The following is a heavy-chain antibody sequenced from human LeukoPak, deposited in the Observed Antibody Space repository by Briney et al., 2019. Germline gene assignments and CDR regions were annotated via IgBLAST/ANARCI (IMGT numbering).Heavy chain of an antibody. CDR1: GGSISSYY. D-gene: IGHD3-22*01. V-gene: IGHV4-59*01. J-gene: IGHJ3*02. Sequence: SETLSLTCTVSGGSISSYYWSWIRQPPGKGLEWIGYIYYSGSTNYNPSLKSRVTISVGTSKKQFSLKLSSVTAADTAVYYCAKDFNYDGAFDIWGQGTMVTVSS. CDR2: IYYSGST. CDR3: AKDFNYDGAFDI.